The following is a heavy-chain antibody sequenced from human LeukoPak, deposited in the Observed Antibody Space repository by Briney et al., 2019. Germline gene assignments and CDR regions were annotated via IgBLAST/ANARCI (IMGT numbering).Heavy chain of an antibody. D-gene: IGHD1-26*01. Sequence: SGGSLRLSCAASGFTFSSYSMNWVRQAPGKGPEWVSSISSSSSYIYYADSVKGRFTISRDNAKNSLYLQMNSLRAEDTAVYYCAREEYSGSYYFDYWGQGTLVTVSS. CDR3: AREEYSGSYYFDY. J-gene: IGHJ4*02. CDR2: ISSSSSYI. V-gene: IGHV3-21*01. CDR1: GFTFSSYS.